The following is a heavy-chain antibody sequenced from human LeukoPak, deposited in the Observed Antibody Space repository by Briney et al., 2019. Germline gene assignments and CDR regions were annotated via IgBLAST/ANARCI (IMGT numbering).Heavy chain of an antibody. CDR3: ARQDPGQLRFLEWYFDY. J-gene: IGHJ4*02. V-gene: IGHV5-51*01. D-gene: IGHD3-3*01. Sequence: GESLKISCKGSGYSFTSYWIGWVRQMPGKGLEWMGIIYPGDSDTRYSPSFQGQVTISADKSISTAYLQWSSLKASDTAMYYCARQDPGQLRFLEWYFDYRGQGTLVTVSS. CDR1: GYSFTSYW. CDR2: IYPGDSDT.